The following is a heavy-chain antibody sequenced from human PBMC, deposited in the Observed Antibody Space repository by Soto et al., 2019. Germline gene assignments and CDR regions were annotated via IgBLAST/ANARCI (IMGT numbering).Heavy chain of an antibody. D-gene: IGHD6-19*01. CDR2: ISGSGGST. J-gene: IGHJ6*04. V-gene: IGHV3-23*01. CDR3: AKWGQWLVVGYYYYGMDV. Sequence: QPGGSLRLSCAASGFTFSSYAMSWVRQAPGKGLEWVSAISGSGGSTYYADSVKGRFTISRGNSKNTLYLQMNSLRAEDTAVYYCAKWGQWLVVGYYYYGMDVWGKGTKVTVSS. CDR1: GFTFSSYA.